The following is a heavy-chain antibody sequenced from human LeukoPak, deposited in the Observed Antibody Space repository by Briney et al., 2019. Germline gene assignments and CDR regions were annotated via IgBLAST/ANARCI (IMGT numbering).Heavy chain of an antibody. Sequence: GGSLRLSCTASGFTFGDYAMSWFRQAPGKGLEWVGFIRSKAYGGTTEYAASVKGRFTISIDDSKSIAYLQMNSLKTEDTAVYYCTRDVGIQLWLNYYYYSGMDVWGQGTTVTVSS. CDR1: GFTFGDYA. J-gene: IGHJ6*02. V-gene: IGHV3-49*03. CDR3: TRDVGIQLWLNYYYYSGMDV. D-gene: IGHD5-18*01. CDR2: IRSKAYGGTT.